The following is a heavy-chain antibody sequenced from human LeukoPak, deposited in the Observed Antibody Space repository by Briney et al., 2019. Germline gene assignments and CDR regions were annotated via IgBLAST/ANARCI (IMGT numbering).Heavy chain of an antibody. CDR1: GGSFSGYY. CDR2: INHSGST. J-gene: IGHJ6*03. CDR3: ARRSGSYHYYMDV. Sequence: SETLSLTCAVYGGSFSGYYWSWIRQPPGKGLEWIGEINHSGSTNYSPSLKSRVTISVDTSKNQFSLNLSSVTAADTAVFYCARRSGSYHYYMDVWSKGATVTVSS. D-gene: IGHD1-26*01. V-gene: IGHV4-34*01.